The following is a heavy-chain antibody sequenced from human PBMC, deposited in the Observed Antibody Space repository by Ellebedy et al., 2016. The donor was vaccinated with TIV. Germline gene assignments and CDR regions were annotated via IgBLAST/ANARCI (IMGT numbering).Heavy chain of an antibody. CDR2: SAYGGST. CDR3: ARGVKSYYYYYGMDV. V-gene: IGHV4-34*01. Sequence: SETLSLTCAVYGGSFSGYYWSWIRQSPGKGLEWIGYSAYGGSTNYNPSLKSRVTMSVDTSKNQFSLKLSSVTAADTAVYYCARGVKSYYYYYGMDVWGQGTTVTVSS. J-gene: IGHJ6*02. CDR1: GGSFSGYY.